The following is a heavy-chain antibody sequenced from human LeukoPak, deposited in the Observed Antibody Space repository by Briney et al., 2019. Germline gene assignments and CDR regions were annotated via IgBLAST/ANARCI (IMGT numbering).Heavy chain of an antibody. D-gene: IGHD3-22*01. CDR3: ARVFYDSSGYYGPDYWYFDL. CDR1: GGPISSYY. V-gene: IGHV4-59*01. Sequence: NPSETLSLTCTVSGGPISSYYWSWIRQPPGKGLEWIGYIYYSGSTNYNPSLKSRVTISVDTSKNQFSLKLSSVTAADTAVYYCARVFYDSSGYYGPDYWYFDLWGRGTLVTVSS. J-gene: IGHJ2*01. CDR2: IYYSGST.